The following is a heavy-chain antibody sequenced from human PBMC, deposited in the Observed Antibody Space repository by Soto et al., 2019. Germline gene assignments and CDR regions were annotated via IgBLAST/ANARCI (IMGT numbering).Heavy chain of an antibody. V-gene: IGHV3-30*18. CDR1: GFTFSSYG. D-gene: IGHD6-19*01. J-gene: IGHJ4*02. CDR2: ISYDGSNK. CDR3: AKERKQWVAHITYFDY. Sequence: QVQLVESGGGVVQPGRSLRLSCAASGFTFSSYGMHWVRQAPGKGLEWVAVISYDGSNKYYADSVKGRFTISRDNSKNTLYMQMNSLRAEDTAVYYCAKERKQWVAHITYFDYWGQGTLVTVSS.